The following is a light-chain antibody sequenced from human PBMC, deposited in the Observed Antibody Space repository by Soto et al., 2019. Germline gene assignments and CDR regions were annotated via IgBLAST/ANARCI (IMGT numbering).Light chain of an antibody. CDR1: SGDIGSYTL. J-gene: IGLJ1*01. V-gene: IGLV2-8*01. Sequence: QSVLTQPASVSGSPGQSITISCTGTSGDIGSYTLVSWYQHHPGEAPKLMIYEVSKRPSGVPDRFSGSKSGNTASLTVTGVQAEDEADYYCSSYAGSNNFVFGTGTKVTVL. CDR3: SSYAGSNNFV. CDR2: EVS.